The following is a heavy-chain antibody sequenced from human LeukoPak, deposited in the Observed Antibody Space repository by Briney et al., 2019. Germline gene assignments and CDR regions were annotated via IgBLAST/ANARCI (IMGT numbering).Heavy chain of an antibody. CDR1: GGTFSSYA. V-gene: IGHV1-69*13. CDR2: IIPIFGTA. D-gene: IGHD3-10*01. J-gene: IGHJ4*02. CDR3: ARDRAYYYGSGSYSY. Sequence: SLKVSCKASGGTFSSYAISWVRQAPGQGLEWMGGIIPIFGTANYTQKFQGRVTITADESPSTAYMELSTLRSEDTAVYYVARDRAYYYGSGSYSYWGQGTLVTVSS.